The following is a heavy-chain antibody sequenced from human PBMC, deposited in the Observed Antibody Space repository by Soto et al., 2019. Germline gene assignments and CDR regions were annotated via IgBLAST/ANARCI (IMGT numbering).Heavy chain of an antibody. CDR2: INHSGST. CDR1: GGSFSGYY. CDR3: ARSQRWLVPPYYFDY. D-gene: IGHD6-19*01. J-gene: IGHJ4*02. Sequence: QVQLQQWGAGLLKPSETLSLTCAVYGGSFSGYYWSWIRQPPGKGLEWIGEINHSGSTNYNPSLNSRVTISVDTSKNHFSLKLSSVTAADTAVYYCARSQRWLVPPYYFDYWGQGTLVTVSS. V-gene: IGHV4-34*01.